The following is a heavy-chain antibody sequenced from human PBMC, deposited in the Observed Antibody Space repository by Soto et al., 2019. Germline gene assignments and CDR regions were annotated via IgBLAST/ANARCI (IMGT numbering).Heavy chain of an antibody. D-gene: IGHD6-13*01. CDR1: GGTFSSYT. Sequence: QVQLVQSGAEVKKPGSSVKVSCKASGGTFSSYTISWVRQAPGQGLEWMGRIIPILGIANYAQKFQGTVTITADKSTSTAYMELSSLRSEDTAVYYCGASIAADGLQSGWFDPWGQGTLVTVSS. CDR2: IIPILGIA. CDR3: GASIAADGLQSGWFDP. J-gene: IGHJ5*02. V-gene: IGHV1-69*02.